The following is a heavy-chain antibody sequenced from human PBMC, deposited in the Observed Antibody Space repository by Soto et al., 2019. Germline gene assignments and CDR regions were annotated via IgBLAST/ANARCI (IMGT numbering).Heavy chain of an antibody. CDR3: ARLWGWSVDY. D-gene: IGHD3-16*01. J-gene: IGHJ4*02. CDR2: IYYSGST. V-gene: IGHV4-59*08. Sequence: QVQLQESGPGLVKPSETLSLTCTVSGGSISSYYWSWIRQPPGKGLEWIGYIYYSGSTNYNPPLKSRVTISVDTSKNQFSLKLSSVTAADTAVYYCARLWGWSVDYLGQGTLVTVSS. CDR1: GGSISSYY.